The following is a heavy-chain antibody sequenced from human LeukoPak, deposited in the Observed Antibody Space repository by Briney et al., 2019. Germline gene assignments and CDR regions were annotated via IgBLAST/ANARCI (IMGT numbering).Heavy chain of an antibody. D-gene: IGHD3-16*02. CDR3: ARDRIGQDYVWGSYRWFAFDI. CDR2: IYYSGST. J-gene: IGHJ3*02. CDR1: GGSISSYY. Sequence: SETLSLTCTVSGGSISSYYWSWIRQPPGKGLEWIGYIYYSGSTNYNPSLKSRVTISVDTSKNQFSLKLSSVTAADTAVYYCARDRIGQDYVWGSYRWFAFDIWGQGTMVTVSS. V-gene: IGHV4-59*01.